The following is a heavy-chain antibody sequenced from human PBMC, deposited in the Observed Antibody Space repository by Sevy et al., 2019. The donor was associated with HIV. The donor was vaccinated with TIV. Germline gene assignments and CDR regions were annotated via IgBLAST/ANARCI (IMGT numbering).Heavy chain of an antibody. V-gene: IGHV3-15*01. CDR2: IKSKTDGGTT. CDR3: TTVSHSSGWYVGWDYYYYYYMDV. J-gene: IGHJ6*03. D-gene: IGHD6-19*01. CDR1: GFTFSNAW. Sequence: GGSLRLSCAASGFTFSNAWMSWVRQAPGKGLEWVGRIKSKTDGGTTDYAAPVKGRFTISRDDSKNTLYLQMNSLKTEDTAVYYCTTVSHSSGWYVGWDYYYYYYMDVWGKGTTVTVSS.